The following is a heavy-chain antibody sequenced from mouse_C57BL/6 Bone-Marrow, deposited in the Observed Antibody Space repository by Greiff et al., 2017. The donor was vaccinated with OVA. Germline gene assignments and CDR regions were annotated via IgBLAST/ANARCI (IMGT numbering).Heavy chain of an antibody. D-gene: IGHD1-1*01. CDR2: IYPGDGDT. Sequence: QVQLQQSGPELVKPGASVKISCKASGYAFSSSWMNWVKQRPGKGLEWIGRIYPGDGDTNYNGKFKGKATLTADKSSSTAYMQLSSLTSEDSAVYFCARSHYYGSRFDYWGQGTTLTVSS. CDR3: ARSHYYGSRFDY. J-gene: IGHJ2*01. V-gene: IGHV1-82*01. CDR1: GYAFSSSW.